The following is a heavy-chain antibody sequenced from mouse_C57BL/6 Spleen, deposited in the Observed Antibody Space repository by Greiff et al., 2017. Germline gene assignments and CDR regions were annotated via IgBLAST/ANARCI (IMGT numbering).Heavy chain of an antibody. J-gene: IGHJ1*03. CDR2: INPNNGGT. V-gene: IGHV1-26*01. Sequence: EVQLQQSGPELVKPGASVKISCKASGYTFTDYYMNWVKQSHGKSLEWIGDINPNNGGTSYNQKFKGKATLTVDKSSSTAYMELRSLTSEDSAVXYCARADYTLDVWGTGTTVTVSS. CDR3: ARADYTLDV. CDR1: GYTFTDYY. D-gene: IGHD2-12*01.